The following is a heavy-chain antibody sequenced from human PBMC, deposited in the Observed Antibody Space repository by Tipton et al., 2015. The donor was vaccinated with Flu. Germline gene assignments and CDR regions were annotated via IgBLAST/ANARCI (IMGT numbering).Heavy chain of an antibody. CDR1: GGSISSGGYY. J-gene: IGHJ6*02. D-gene: IGHD3-16*01. CDR3: ARSGLGYYYGVDV. CDR2: IYHNGTT. V-gene: IGHV4-31*03. Sequence: TLSLTCTVSGGSISSGGYYWNWIRQHTGKGLEWIGYIYHNGTTYHNPSLRSRDHISQDTSKNQFSLNLTSVTATDTAVYYCARSGLGYYYGVDVWGQGATVTVSS.